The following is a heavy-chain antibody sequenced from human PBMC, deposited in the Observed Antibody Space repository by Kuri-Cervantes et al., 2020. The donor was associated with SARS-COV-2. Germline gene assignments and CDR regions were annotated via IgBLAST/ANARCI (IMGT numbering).Heavy chain of an antibody. Sequence: SETLSLTCTVSGGSFSSHYWSWIHQPPGKGLEWIGEINHSGSTNYNPSLKSRVTISVDTSKNQFSLKLSSVTAADTAVYYCARGPVDTAMVAYYFDYWGQGTLVTVSS. V-gene: IGHV4-34*01. CDR2: INHSGST. D-gene: IGHD5-18*01. CDR1: GGSFSSHY. CDR3: ARGPVDTAMVAYYFDY. J-gene: IGHJ4*02.